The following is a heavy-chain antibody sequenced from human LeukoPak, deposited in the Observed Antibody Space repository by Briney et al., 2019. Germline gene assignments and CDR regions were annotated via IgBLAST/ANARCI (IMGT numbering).Heavy chain of an antibody. Sequence: PGGSLRLSCAASGFTFSSYSMNWVRQAPGKGLEWVSSISSSSSYIYYADSVKGRFTISRDNAKNSLYLQMNSLRAEDTAVYYCARWGYSYGLVYYYYYMDVWGKGTTVTVSS. V-gene: IGHV3-21*01. CDR3: ARWGYSYGLVYYYYYMDV. J-gene: IGHJ6*03. D-gene: IGHD5-18*01. CDR2: ISSSSSYI. CDR1: GFTFSSYS.